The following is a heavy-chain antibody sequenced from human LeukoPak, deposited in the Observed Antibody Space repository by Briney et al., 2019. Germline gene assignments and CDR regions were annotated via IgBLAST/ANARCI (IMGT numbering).Heavy chain of an antibody. V-gene: IGHV3-48*04. CDR2: ISSSSSTI. CDR1: GFTFSSYA. D-gene: IGHD5-18*01. Sequence: GGSLRLSCAASGFTFSSYAMSWVRQAPGKGLEWVSYISSSSSTIYYADSVKGRFTISRDNAKNSLYLQMNSLRAEDTAVYYCARGDTAMALVYWGQGTLVTVSS. CDR3: ARGDTAMALVY. J-gene: IGHJ4*02.